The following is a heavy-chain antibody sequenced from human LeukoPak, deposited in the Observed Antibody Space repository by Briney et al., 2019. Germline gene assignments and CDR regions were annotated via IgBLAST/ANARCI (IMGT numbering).Heavy chain of an antibody. CDR3: ARSPSADALGELSLYYPV. J-gene: IGHJ4*02. V-gene: IGHV4-34*01. CDR1: GGSFSGYY. Sequence: PSETLSLTCAVYGGSFSGYYWSWIRQPPGKGLEWIGEINHSGSPNYNPSLKSRVTISVDTSKNQFSLKLSSVTAADTAVYYCARSPSADALGELSLYYPVWGQGTLVTVSS. CDR2: INHSGSP. D-gene: IGHD3-16*02.